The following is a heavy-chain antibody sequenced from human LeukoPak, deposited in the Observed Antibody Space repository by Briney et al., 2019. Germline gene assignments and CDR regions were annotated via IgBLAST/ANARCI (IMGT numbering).Heavy chain of an antibody. Sequence: GGSLRLSCAASGFTFNTYTMNWFRQAPGKGLEWVSSISGTSGSIYYADSVKGRFTISRDNPKNSLYLQMNSLRADDTAVYYYARDRRIAVAGNDYWGQGTLVTVSS. D-gene: IGHD6-19*01. J-gene: IGHJ4*02. V-gene: IGHV3-21*01. CDR2: ISGTSGSI. CDR3: ARDRRIAVAGNDY. CDR1: GFTFNTYT.